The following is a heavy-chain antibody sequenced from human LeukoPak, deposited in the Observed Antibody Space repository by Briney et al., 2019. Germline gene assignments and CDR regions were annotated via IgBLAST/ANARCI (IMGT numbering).Heavy chain of an antibody. V-gene: IGHV3-23*01. CDR2: IRSNGETT. CDR3: AKGQELGHGVFDS. Sequence: GGSLRLSCAASGFTFSSIAMTWVRQAPGKGLEWVSTIRSNGETTYNADSVKGRFTISRDNSKKTLYLQLNSLRVEDTAIYYWAKGQELGHGVFDSWGQGTLVTVSS. J-gene: IGHJ4*02. CDR1: GFTFSSIA. D-gene: IGHD7-27*01.